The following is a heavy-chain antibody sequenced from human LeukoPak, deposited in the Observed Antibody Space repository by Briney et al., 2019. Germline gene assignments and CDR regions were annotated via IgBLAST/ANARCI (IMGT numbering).Heavy chain of an antibody. CDR1: GGSISSYY. V-gene: IGHV4-59*08. CDR2: ISDIGSI. CDR3: AGHHPRNTVDF. J-gene: IGHJ4*02. Sequence: SETLSLTCTVSGGSISSYYWSWIRQPPGKGLEWIAYISDIGSINYDPSLKSRVTISLDTSKNQFSLQLSSVTAADTAVYYCAGHHPRNTVDFWGQGTLVTVSS. D-gene: IGHD2/OR15-2a*01.